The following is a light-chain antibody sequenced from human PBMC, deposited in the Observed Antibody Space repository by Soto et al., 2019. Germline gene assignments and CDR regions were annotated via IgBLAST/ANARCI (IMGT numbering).Light chain of an antibody. CDR3: GTWDGSLDAGV. CDR2: DND. J-gene: IGLJ2*01. CDR1: SSNIGNDY. V-gene: IGLV1-51*01. Sequence: QSVLTQPPSVSAAPGQKVTISSSGDSSNIGNDYVSWYQQVPGTAPNVLIYDNDKRPSGIPDRFSGSKSGTSATLGITGLQTGDEADYYCGTWDGSLDAGVFGGGTKLTVL.